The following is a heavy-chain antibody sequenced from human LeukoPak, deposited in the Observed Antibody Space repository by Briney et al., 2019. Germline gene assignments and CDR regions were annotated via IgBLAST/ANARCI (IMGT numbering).Heavy chain of an antibody. CDR3: ARSPPSPIPAATFLPDN. J-gene: IGHJ4*02. Sequence: ASVKVSCKLSGYTFTDYYLHWVRQAPGRGLEWMAWINPNVGGTNYAQKFRGRVTLTWDTSITTAYMDLRSLRADDSALYYCARSPPSPIPAATFLPDNWGQGTLVTVSS. D-gene: IGHD6-25*01. V-gene: IGHV1-2*02. CDR2: INPNVGGT. CDR1: GYTFTDYY.